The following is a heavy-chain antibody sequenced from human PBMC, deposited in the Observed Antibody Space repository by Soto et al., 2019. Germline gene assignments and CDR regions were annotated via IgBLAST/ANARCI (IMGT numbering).Heavy chain of an antibody. J-gene: IGHJ4*02. CDR3: ARSAYYDILTGYYNVMGY. Sequence: GASVKVSCKASGYIFTSCGISWVRQAPRQGLEWMGWTSAYNGNTNYAQKLQGRVTMTTDTSTSTAYMELRSLRSDDTAVYYCARSAYYDILTGYYNVMGYWGQGTLVTVSS. CDR1: GYIFTSCG. CDR2: TSAYNGNT. V-gene: IGHV1-18*01. D-gene: IGHD3-9*01.